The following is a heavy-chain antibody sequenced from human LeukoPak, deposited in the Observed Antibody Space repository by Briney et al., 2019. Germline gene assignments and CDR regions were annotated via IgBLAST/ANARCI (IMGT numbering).Heavy chain of an antibody. V-gene: IGHV3-30*18. CDR3: AKQANNTGYYDH. D-gene: IGHD2-8*02. Sequence: GGSLRLSCAASGFTFSSYGMHWVRQAPGKGLEWVAVILNDGTNRNYADSVKGRFTISRDNSKDTLYLQMDSLRVEDTAVYYCAKQANNTGYYDHWGQGTLVTVSS. CDR1: GFTFSSYG. J-gene: IGHJ4*02. CDR2: ILNDGTNR.